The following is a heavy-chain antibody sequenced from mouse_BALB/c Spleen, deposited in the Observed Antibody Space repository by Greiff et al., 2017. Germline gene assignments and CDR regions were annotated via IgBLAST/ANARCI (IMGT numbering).Heavy chain of an antibody. Sequence: VQLQQSGAELVKPGASVKLSCTASGFNIKDTYMHWVKQRPEQGLEWIGRIDPANGHTKYDPKFQGKATITADTSSNTAYLQLSSLTSEDTAVYYCANGYYEYGLAYWGQGTLVTVSA. V-gene: IGHV14-3*02. J-gene: IGHJ3*01. D-gene: IGHD2-4*01. CDR1: GFNIKDTY. CDR3: ANGYYEYGLAY. CDR2: IDPANGHT.